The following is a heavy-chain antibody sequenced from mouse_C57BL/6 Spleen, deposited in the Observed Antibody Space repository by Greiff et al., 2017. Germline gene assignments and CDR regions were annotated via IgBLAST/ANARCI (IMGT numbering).Heavy chain of an antibody. V-gene: IGHV1-81*01. CDR3: ARWGDYAMDY. CDR2: IYPRSGNT. J-gene: IGHJ4*01. Sequence: VQLQQSGAELARPGASVKLSCKASGYTFTSYGISWVKQRTGQGLEWIGEIYPRSGNTYYNEKFKGKATLTVDKSSSTAYMELRSLTSEDSAVYFCARWGDYAMDYWGQGTSVTVSS. CDR1: GYTFTSYG.